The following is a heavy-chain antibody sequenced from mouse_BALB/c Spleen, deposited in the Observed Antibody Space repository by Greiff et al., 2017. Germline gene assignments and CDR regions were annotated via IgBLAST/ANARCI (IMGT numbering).Heavy chain of an antibody. Sequence: DVMLVESGGGLVKPGGSLKLSCAASGFTFSSYTMSWVRQTPEKRLEWVATISSGGSYTYYPDSVKGRFTISRDNAKNTLYLQMSSLKSEDTAMYYCTRYDYDAMDYWGQGTSVTVSS. D-gene: IGHD2-10*02. V-gene: IGHV5-6-4*01. J-gene: IGHJ4*01. CDR1: GFTFSSYT. CDR2: ISSGGSYT. CDR3: TRYDYDAMDY.